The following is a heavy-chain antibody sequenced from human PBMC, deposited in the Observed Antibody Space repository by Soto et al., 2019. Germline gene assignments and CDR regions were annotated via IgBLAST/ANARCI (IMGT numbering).Heavy chain of an antibody. CDR3: ARSRGSGGVEYNMDV. CDR1: GFTFSSYW. Sequence: EVQLVESGGGLVQPGGSLRLSCAASGFTFSSYWMHWVRQGPGEGLVWVSRIMSDGSGTTYADSVKGRFTISRDNAKNTLYLQMSRLRDEDTAVYHCARSRGSGGVEYNMDVWGQGTTVTVSS. V-gene: IGHV3-74*01. D-gene: IGHD3-16*01. J-gene: IGHJ6*02. CDR2: IMSDGSGT.